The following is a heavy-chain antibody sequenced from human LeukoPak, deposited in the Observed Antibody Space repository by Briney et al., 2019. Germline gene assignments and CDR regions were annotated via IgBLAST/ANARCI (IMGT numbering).Heavy chain of an antibody. CDR2: IYNSGST. CDR3: ARALGYSYLGH. CDR1: GGSISSGDFY. J-gene: IGHJ4*02. V-gene: IGHV4-30-4*01. Sequence: SETLSLTCTVSGGSISSGDFYWSWIRQPPGKGLEWIGYIYNSGSTYYNPSLKSRVTISVDTPKKQFSLKLSSVTATDTAVYYCARALGYSYLGHWGQGTLVTVSS. D-gene: IGHD5-18*01.